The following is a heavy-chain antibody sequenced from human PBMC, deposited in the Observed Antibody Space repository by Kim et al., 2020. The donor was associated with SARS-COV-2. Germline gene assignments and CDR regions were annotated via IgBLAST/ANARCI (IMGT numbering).Heavy chain of an antibody. CDR3: AKADTAITMIVVVDY. CDR1: GFTFSSYG. V-gene: IGHV3-30*18. CDR2: ISYDGSNK. J-gene: IGHJ4*02. Sequence: GGSLRLSCAASGFTFSSYGMHWVRQAPGKGLEWVAVISYDGSNKYYADSVKGRFTISRDNSKNTLYLQMNSLRAEDTAVYYCAKADTAITMIVVVDYWGQGTLVTVSS. D-gene: IGHD3-22*01.